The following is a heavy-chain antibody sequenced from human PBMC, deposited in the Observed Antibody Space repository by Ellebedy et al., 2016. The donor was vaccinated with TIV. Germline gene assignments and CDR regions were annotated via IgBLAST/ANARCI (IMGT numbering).Heavy chain of an antibody. J-gene: IGHJ6*02. V-gene: IGHV1-69*13. Sequence: SVKVSXXASGGTFSSYAISWVRQAPGQGLEWMGGIIPIFGTANYAQKFQGRVTITADESTSTAYMELSSLRSEDTAVYYCARDHPGRFGELLLGYYGMDVWGQGTTVTVSS. CDR3: ARDHPGRFGELLLGYYGMDV. CDR1: GGTFSSYA. CDR2: IIPIFGTA. D-gene: IGHD3-10*01.